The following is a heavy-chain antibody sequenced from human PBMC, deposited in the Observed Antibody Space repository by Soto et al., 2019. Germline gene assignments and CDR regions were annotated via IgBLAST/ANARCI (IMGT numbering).Heavy chain of an antibody. J-gene: IGHJ4*02. Sequence: SETLSLTCAVYGGSFSGYYWSWIRQPPGKGLEWIGEINHSGSTNYNPSLKSRVTISVDTSKNQFSLKLSSVTAADTAVYYCASSRPYSSSWYVFWGQGTLVTVSS. CDR1: GGSFSGYY. D-gene: IGHD6-13*01. CDR2: INHSGST. V-gene: IGHV4-34*01. CDR3: ASSRPYSSSWYVF.